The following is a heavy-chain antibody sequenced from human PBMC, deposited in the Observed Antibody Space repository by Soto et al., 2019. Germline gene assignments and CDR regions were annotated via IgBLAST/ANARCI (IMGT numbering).Heavy chain of an antibody. Sequence: EVQLVESGGGLVQPGGALRLYCAASGLTFSSYWMSWVRQAPGKGLEWVANIKQDGSEKYYVDSVKGRFTISRDNAKNSLYLQMNNLRAEDTAVYYCARERVTGTTFWDYYYMDVWGKGTTVTVSS. CDR2: IKQDGSEK. V-gene: IGHV3-7*01. CDR1: GLTFSSYW. J-gene: IGHJ6*03. D-gene: IGHD1-20*01. CDR3: ARERVTGTTFWDYYYMDV.